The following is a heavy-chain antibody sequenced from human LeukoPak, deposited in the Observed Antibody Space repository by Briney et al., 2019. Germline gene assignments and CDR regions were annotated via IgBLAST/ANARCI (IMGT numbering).Heavy chain of an antibody. V-gene: IGHV4-30-4*08. J-gene: IGHJ4*02. CDR3: ASETSSGWSQSVHY. Sequence: SQTLSLTCTVSGGSISSGDYYWSWLRQPPRTGLEWIGYIYYSGSTYYNPSLKSRVTISVDTSKNQFSLKLSSVTAADTAVYYCASETSSGWSQSVHYWGQGTLVTVSS. D-gene: IGHD6-19*01. CDR2: IYYSGST. CDR1: GGSISSGDYY.